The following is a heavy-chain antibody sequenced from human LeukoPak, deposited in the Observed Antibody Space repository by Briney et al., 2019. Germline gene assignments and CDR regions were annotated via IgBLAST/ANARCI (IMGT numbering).Heavy chain of an antibody. CDR1: GGTFSSYT. D-gene: IGHD5-24*01. CDR3: ARIGDGYNSPTDY. J-gene: IGHJ4*02. CDR2: IIPILGIA. Sequence: ASVKVSCKASGGTFSSYTISWVRQAPGQGLEWMGRIIPILGIANYAQKFQGRVTITADKSTSTAYMELSSLRSEDTAVYYCARIGDGYNSPTDYWGQGTLVTVSS. V-gene: IGHV1-69*02.